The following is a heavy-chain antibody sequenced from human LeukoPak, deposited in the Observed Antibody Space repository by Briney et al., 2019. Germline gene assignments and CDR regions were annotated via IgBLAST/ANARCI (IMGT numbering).Heavy chain of an antibody. CDR3: AGGRYYYGSGSYYNG. CDR2: INHSGST. D-gene: IGHD3-10*01. Sequence: KPSETLCLTCAVYGGSFSGYYWSWIRQPPGKGLEWIGEINHSGSTNYNPSLKSRVTISVDTSKNQFSLKLSSVTAADTAVYYCAGGRYYYGSGSYYNGWGQGTLVTVSS. CDR1: GGSFSGYY. J-gene: IGHJ4*02. V-gene: IGHV4-34*01.